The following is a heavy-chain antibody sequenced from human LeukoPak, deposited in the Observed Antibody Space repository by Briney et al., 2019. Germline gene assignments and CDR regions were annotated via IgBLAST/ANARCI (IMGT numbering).Heavy chain of an antibody. D-gene: IGHD2-21*01. CDR3: AKDFRIGYSAHFDY. J-gene: IGHJ4*02. CDR1: GFTFRSHA. V-gene: IGHV3-23*01. CDR2: IYENGGTT. Sequence: GGSLRLSCVGSGFTFRSHAMSWGRQAPEKGLEFVSGIYENGGTTYYADSVKGRFSISRDNSKNTLYLQMDSLRGEDTAVYYCAKDFRIGYSAHFDYWGQGALVTVSS.